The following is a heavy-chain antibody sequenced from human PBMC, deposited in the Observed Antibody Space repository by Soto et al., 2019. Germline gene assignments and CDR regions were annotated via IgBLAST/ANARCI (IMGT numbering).Heavy chain of an antibody. J-gene: IGHJ4*02. CDR2: ISSSSSYI. Sequence: GGSRGLSCTASGFTFSSSTMTWFRQGPGKGLEWVSSISSSSSYIYFADSLKGRFTISRDNAKNSLYLQMNNLRAEDTAVYYCARDIGEMSAVWGQGTQVTVSS. CDR3: ARDIGEMSAV. V-gene: IGHV3-21*06. D-gene: IGHD3-10*01. CDR1: GFTFSSST.